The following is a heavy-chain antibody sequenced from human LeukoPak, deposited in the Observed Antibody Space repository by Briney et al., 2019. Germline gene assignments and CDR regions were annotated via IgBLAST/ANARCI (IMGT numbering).Heavy chain of an antibody. CDR3: ARHPYYDFWSGPFFDY. CDR1: GDSTSDYY. CDR2: ISTSGST. V-gene: IGHV4-4*09. D-gene: IGHD3-3*01. J-gene: IGHJ4*02. Sequence: SETLSLTRTVSGDSTSDYYWSWIRQPPGKGLEWNGYISTSGSTNYNPSLKSRVTISVDTSKNQFSLKVRSLTAADTAVYYCARHPYYDFWSGPFFDYWGQGALVTVSS.